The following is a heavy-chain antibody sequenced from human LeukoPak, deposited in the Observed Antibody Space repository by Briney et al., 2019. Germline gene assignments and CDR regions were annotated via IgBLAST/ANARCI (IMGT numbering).Heavy chain of an antibody. CDR2: INPNSGGT. CDR3: ARESAGYCGGDCYSNWFDP. V-gene: IGHV1-2*02. CDR1: GYTFTGYY. J-gene: IGHJ5*02. Sequence: PSVKVSCKASGYTFTGYYMHWVRQAPGQGLEWMGWINPNSGGTNYAQKFQGRVTMTRDTSISTAYMELSRLRSDDTAVYYCARESAGYCGGDCYSNWFDPWGQGTLVTVSS. D-gene: IGHD2-21*01.